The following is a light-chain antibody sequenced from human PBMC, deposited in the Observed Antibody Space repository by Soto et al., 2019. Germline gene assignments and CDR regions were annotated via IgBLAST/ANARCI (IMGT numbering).Light chain of an antibody. CDR2: DAS. V-gene: IGKV3D-15*01. CDR3: QQYNNWPLT. Sequence: EKVLPQLPDTRPVPQGKRATPSCRASQGITGTLAWYRQNSGQPPSLLIYDASTRATGFPARFSGSGSGTEFTLTISSLQSEDFAVYYCQQYNNWPLTFGGGTTVEIK. J-gene: IGKJ4*01. CDR1: QGITGT.